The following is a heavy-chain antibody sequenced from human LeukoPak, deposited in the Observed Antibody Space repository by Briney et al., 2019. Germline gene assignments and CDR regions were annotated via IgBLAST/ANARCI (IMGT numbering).Heavy chain of an antibody. D-gene: IGHD6-6*01. CDR3: ARGLGKGSSDY. J-gene: IGHJ4*02. V-gene: IGHV3-7*03. Sequence: GGSLRVSCVASGFTFSYSWMIWVRQAPGKGLEWVANINQPGSQKYHVDSVKGRFTISRDNARNSLFLQMNSLTADDTAVYYCARGLGKGSSDYWGQGTLVTVSS. CDR1: GFTFSYSW. CDR2: INQPGSQK.